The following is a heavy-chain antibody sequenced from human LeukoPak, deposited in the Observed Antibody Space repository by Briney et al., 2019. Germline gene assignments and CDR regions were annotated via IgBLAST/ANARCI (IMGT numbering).Heavy chain of an antibody. CDR2: ISSSSSYI. J-gene: IGHJ6*03. CDR1: GFTFSSYS. CDR3: ASWGGYYYYYYMDV. D-gene: IGHD3-16*01. V-gene: IGHV3-21*01. Sequence: GGSLRLSCAASGFTFSSYSMNWVRQAPGKGLEGVSSISSSSSYIYYADSVKGRFTISRDNAKNSLYLQMNSLRAEDTAVYYCASWGGYYYYYYMDVWGKGTTVTVSS.